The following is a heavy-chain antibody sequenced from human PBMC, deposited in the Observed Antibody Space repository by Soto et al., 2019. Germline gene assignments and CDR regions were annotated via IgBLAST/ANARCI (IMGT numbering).Heavy chain of an antibody. V-gene: IGHV3-48*01. J-gene: IGHJ6*03. CDR3: ARAREYCSSTSCHYYMDV. CDR2: ISSSSSTI. Sequence: EVQLVESGGGLVQPGGSLRLSCAASGFTFSSYSMNWVRQAPGKGLEWVSYISSSSSTIYYADSVKGRFTISRDNAKNSLYLQMNSLRAEDTAVYYCARAREYCSSTSCHYYMDVWGKGTTVTVSS. D-gene: IGHD2-2*01. CDR1: GFTFSSYS.